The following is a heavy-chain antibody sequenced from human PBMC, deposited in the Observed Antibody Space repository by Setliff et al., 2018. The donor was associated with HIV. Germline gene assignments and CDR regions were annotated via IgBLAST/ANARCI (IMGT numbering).Heavy chain of an antibody. J-gene: IGHJ4*02. CDR1: GDSISGYY. CDR3: ARDQKGYSYGYFDS. Sequence: SETLSLTCTSSGDSISGYYWRWIRQPAGKGLEWIGRMHTSGNTNYNPSLKSRVTMSVDTSKNQFSLRLSSVTAADTAVYYCARDQKGYSYGYFDSWGQGTLVTVSS. D-gene: IGHD5-18*01. V-gene: IGHV4-4*07. CDR2: MHTSGNT.